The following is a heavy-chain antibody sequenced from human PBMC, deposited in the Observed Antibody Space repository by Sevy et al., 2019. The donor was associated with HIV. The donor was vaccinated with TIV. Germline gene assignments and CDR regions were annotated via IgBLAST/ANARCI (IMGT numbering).Heavy chain of an antibody. Sequence: GGSLRLSCRTSGFTFRDHIISWFRQAPGKGLEWVGLISKSGFVTKNAASVKHTFTISRDDSKGIAFLQMDSLETEDTAVYFCASCSGSYLNCDHSYYYIDVWGKGTTVTVSS. CDR2: ISKSGFVT. CDR1: GFTFRDHI. J-gene: IGHJ6*03. V-gene: IGHV3-49*03. D-gene: IGHD3-10*02. CDR3: ASCSGSYLNCDHSYYYIDV.